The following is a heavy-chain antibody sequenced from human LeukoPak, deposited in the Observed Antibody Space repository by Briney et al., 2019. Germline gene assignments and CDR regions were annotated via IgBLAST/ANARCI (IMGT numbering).Heavy chain of an antibody. CDR2: IKEVGSDK. D-gene: IGHD6-13*01. Sequence: AGGSLRLSCAASGFTFSSYWMSWVRQAPGKGLEWVANIKEVGSDKYYVDSVKGRFTISRDNAKNSLYLQMNSLRGEDTAVYYCARDGRIAAGGIVDAFDIWGQGTMVTVSS. V-gene: IGHV3-7*01. CDR3: ARDGRIAAGGIVDAFDI. J-gene: IGHJ3*02. CDR1: GFTFSSYW.